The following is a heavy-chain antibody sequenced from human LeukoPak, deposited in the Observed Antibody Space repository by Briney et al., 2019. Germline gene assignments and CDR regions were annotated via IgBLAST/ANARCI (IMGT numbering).Heavy chain of an antibody. CDR2: IYYSGST. CDR3: ARERYDILTGYLSAPDWFDP. CDR1: GGSISSYY. J-gene: IGHJ5*02. V-gene: IGHV4-59*01. Sequence: SETLSLTCTVPGGSISSYYWSWIRQPPGKGLEWIGYIYYSGSTNYNPSLKSRVTISVDTSKNQISLKLSSVTAADTAVYYCARERYDILTGYLSAPDWFDPWGQGTLVTVSS. D-gene: IGHD3-9*01.